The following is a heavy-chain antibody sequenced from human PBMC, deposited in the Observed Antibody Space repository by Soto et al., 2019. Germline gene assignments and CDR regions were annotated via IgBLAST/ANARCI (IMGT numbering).Heavy chain of an antibody. CDR3: ARGRRSYCSGGSCPLAAFDI. J-gene: IGHJ3*02. CDR1: GYTFTGYY. V-gene: IGHV1-2*02. CDR2: INPNSGGT. Sequence: ASVKVSCKASGYTFTGYYMHWVRQAPGQGLEWMGWINPNSGGTNYAQKFQGRVTMTRDTSISTAYMELSRLRSDDTAVYYCARGRRSYCSGGSCPLAAFDIWGQGTMVTVSS. D-gene: IGHD2-15*01.